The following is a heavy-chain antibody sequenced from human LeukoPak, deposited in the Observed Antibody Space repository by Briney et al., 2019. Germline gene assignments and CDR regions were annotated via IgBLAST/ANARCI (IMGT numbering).Heavy chain of an antibody. CDR1: GGTFSSYA. V-gene: IGHV1-69*05. D-gene: IGHD2-21*02. J-gene: IGHJ4*02. Sequence: SVKVSCKASGGTFSSYAISWVRQPPGKGLEWMGGIIPIFGTANYAQRFQGRVTITTDESTSTAYMELSSLRSDDTAVYYGASTYCGGDCYSLPYFDYWGQGTQVTVSS. CDR2: IIPIFGTA. CDR3: ASTYCGGDCYSLPYFDY.